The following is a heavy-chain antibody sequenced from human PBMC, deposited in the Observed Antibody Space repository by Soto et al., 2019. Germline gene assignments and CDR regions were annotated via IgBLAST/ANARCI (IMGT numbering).Heavy chain of an antibody. CDR1: GGSIIGHY. CDR3: ARNFDIAATGTAFDS. D-gene: IGHD6-13*01. J-gene: IGHJ4*02. CDR2: IYSSGTT. V-gene: IGHV4-4*07. Sequence: EPRCLTCSVSGGSIIGHYWSWIRLPSGRRLQWVGRIYSSGTTNYNPSLKSRVRMSVDTDRNSFSLRLDSVTAADTAVYYCARNFDIAATGTAFDSWGRGVLVTVSS.